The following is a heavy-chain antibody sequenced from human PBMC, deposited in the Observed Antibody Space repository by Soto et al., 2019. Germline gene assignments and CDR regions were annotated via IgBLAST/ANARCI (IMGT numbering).Heavy chain of an antibody. J-gene: IGHJ4*02. Sequence: ESGGGLVQPGGSLRLSCAASGFPFSSYGMNWVRQAPGKGLEWVSYINSGSSTIYYTDSAKGRFTISRDNAKNSLYLQMNSLRDEDTAVYFCVRDRGYTGYDLQYWGQGALVAVSS. CDR3: VRDRGYTGYDLQY. V-gene: IGHV3-48*02. D-gene: IGHD5-12*01. CDR2: INSGSSTI. CDR1: GFPFSSYG.